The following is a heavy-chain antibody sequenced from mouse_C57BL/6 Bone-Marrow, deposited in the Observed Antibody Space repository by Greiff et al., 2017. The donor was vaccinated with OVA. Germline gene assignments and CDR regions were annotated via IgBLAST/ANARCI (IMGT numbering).Heavy chain of an antibody. Sequence: VQLKQSGAELVRPGASVKLSCTASGFNIKDDYMHWVKQRPEQGLEWIGWIDPENGDTEYASKFQGKATITADTSSNTANRQLSSLTSEDTAVYYCIPYYSNYAWFAYWGQGTLVTVSA. D-gene: IGHD2-5*01. CDR3: IPYYSNYAWFAY. CDR2: IDPENGDT. V-gene: IGHV14-4*01. J-gene: IGHJ3*01. CDR1: GFNIKDDY.